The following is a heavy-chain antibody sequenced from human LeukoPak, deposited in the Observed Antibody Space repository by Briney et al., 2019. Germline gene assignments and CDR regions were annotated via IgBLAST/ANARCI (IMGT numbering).Heavy chain of an antibody. D-gene: IGHD3-16*02. J-gene: IGHJ4*02. CDR3: AIFDYVWRSYRNDY. V-gene: IGHV4-39*01. CDR2: LYYSGIT. Sequence: WETLSLTCTVSGGSISRSSYYWGWIRQPPGKGLEWIGSLYYSGITYHNPSLKSRVTTSVNTSKNQFSLKLSSVTAADTAFYSCAIFDYVWRSYRNDYWGQGTLVTVSS. CDR1: GGSISRSSYY.